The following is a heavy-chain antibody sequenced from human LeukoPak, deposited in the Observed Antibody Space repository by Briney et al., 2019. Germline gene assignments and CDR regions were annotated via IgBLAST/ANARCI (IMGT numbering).Heavy chain of an antibody. J-gene: IGHJ4*02. CDR2: ISYSVTT. V-gene: IGHV4-39*01. Sequence: SETLSLTCTVSGGSISSSSYYWAWIRQPPGKGLEWIGSISYSVTTYYNPSLKSRVTISVDMSKNHFSLKLSSVTAADTAVYYCARHLRGATIYYDYWGQGTLVTVSS. CDR3: ARHLRGATIYYDY. CDR1: GGSISSSSYY. D-gene: IGHD1-26*01.